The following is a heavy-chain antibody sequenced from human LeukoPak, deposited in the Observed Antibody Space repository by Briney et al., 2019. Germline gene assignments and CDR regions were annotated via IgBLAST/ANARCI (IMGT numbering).Heavy chain of an antibody. Sequence: PGGSLRLSCAASGFTFSDYYMSWIRQAPGKGLEWVSYISSSGSTIYYADSVKGRFTISRDNSKNTLYLQMNSLRAEDTAVYYCAKETLYSGGWWGFDYWGQGTLVTVSS. J-gene: IGHJ4*02. CDR1: GFTFSDYY. CDR3: AKETLYSGGWWGFDY. CDR2: ISSSGSTI. D-gene: IGHD6-19*01. V-gene: IGHV3-11*01.